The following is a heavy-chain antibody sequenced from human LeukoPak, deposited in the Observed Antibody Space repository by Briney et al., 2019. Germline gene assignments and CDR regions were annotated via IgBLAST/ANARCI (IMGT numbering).Heavy chain of an antibody. Sequence: ASVKVSCKPSGYTFSDYFIHWVRQAPGQGLEWMGWINPYSGVTNSAQKFQGRVTMTTDTSIRTVYMEVSRTRSDDTAVYYCARGMAVGGTKIGVDYWGQGTVVTVSS. D-gene: IGHD6-19*01. CDR3: ARGMAVGGTKIGVDY. J-gene: IGHJ4*02. CDR1: GYTFSDYF. CDR2: INPYSGVT. V-gene: IGHV1-2*02.